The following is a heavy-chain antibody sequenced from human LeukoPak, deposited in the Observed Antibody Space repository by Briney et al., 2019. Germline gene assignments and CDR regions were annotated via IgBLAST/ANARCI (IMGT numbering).Heavy chain of an antibody. Sequence: PGRSLRLSCAASGFTFSSYAVNWVRQAPGKGLEWVSGISKNGGTTYYADSVKGRFIISRDNSKNTLYMQMNSLRAEDTAVYYCASPIEVVTATPSFDYWGQGTLVTVSS. D-gene: IGHD2-21*02. CDR1: GFTFSSYA. CDR3: ASPIEVVTATPSFDY. CDR2: ISKNGGTT. J-gene: IGHJ4*02. V-gene: IGHV3-23*01.